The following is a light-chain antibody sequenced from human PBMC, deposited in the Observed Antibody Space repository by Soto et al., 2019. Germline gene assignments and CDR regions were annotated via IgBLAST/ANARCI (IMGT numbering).Light chain of an antibody. J-gene: IGLJ2*01. Sequence: QSVLTQSPSASASLGASVKLTCTLSSGHSSNAIAWHQQQPEKGPRYLMKLNSDGSHSKGDGIPDRFSGSSSGAERYLTISGLQSEDEADYYCQTWGTGIVVFGGGTKVTVL. CDR3: QTWGTGIVV. CDR1: SGHSSNA. CDR2: LNSDGSH. V-gene: IGLV4-69*01.